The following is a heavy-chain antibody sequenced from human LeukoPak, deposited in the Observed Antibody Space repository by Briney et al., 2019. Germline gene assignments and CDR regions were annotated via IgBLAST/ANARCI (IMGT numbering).Heavy chain of an antibody. CDR2: INSDGSST. CDR3: ARDPGYASHQ. CDR1: GFTFRSYW. J-gene: IGHJ4*02. V-gene: IGHV3-74*01. D-gene: IGHD2-2*01. Sequence: GGSLRLSCADSGFTFRSYWMHWVRQAPGKGLVWVSRINSDGSSTNYADSVKGRFTISRDNAKNTLYLQMNSLRAEDTAVYYCARDPGYASHQWRQGTLVTVSS.